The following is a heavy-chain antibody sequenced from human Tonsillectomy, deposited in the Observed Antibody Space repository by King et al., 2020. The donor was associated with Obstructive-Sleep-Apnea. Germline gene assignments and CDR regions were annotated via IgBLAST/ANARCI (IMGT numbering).Heavy chain of an antibody. CDR1: GFTFSSHA. CDR2: ISGSGGST. CDR3: AKSLKGVVVAATRYFDY. D-gene: IGHD2-15*01. J-gene: IGHJ4*02. Sequence: VQLVESGGGLVQPGGSLRLSCAASGFTFSSHAMSWVRQAPGKGLEWVSAISGSGGSTYYADSVKGRFTISRDNSKNTLYLQMNSLRAEDTAVYYCAKSLKGVVVAATRYFDYWGQGTLVTVSS. V-gene: IGHV3-23*04.